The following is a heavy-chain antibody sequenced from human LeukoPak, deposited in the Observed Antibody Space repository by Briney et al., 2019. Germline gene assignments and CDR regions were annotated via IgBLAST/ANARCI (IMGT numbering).Heavy chain of an antibody. D-gene: IGHD3-10*01. CDR1: GFTFSSYE. V-gene: IGHV3-74*01. CDR3: ARGGVPTHYYYMDV. CDR2: INSDGSRT. Sequence: GGSLRLSCAASGFTFSSYEMNWVRQAPGKGLVWVSRINSDGSRTSYVDPVKGRFTISRDNAKNTLYLQMNSLGAEETAVYYCARGGVPTHYYYMDVWGKGTTVTISS. J-gene: IGHJ6*03.